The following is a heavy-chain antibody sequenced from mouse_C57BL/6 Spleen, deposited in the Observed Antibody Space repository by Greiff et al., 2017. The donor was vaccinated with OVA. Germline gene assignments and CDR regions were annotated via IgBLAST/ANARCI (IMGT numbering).Heavy chain of an antibody. CDR3: ARSDYGSSHWYFDV. D-gene: IGHD1-1*01. V-gene: IGHV1-59*01. CDR2: IDPSDSYT. CDR1: GYTFTSYW. J-gene: IGHJ1*03. Sequence: QVRLKQPGAELVRPGTSVKLSCKASGYTFTSYWMHWVKQRPGQGLEWIGVIDPSDSYTNYNQKFKGKATLTVDTSSSTAYMQLSSLTSEDSAVYYCARSDYGSSHWYFDVWGTGTTVTVSS.